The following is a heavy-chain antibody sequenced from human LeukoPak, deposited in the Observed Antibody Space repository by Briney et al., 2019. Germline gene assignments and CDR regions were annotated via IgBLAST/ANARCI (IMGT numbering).Heavy chain of an antibody. CDR2: ISAYNGNT. J-gene: IGHJ4*02. Sequence: ASVKVSCKASGYTITSYGISWVRQAPGQGLEWMGWISAYNGNTNYAQKLQGRVTMTTDTSTSTAYMELRSLRSEDTAMYYCAMRKPYDSSGPFDYWGQGTLVTVSS. CDR1: GYTITSYG. V-gene: IGHV1-18*01. CDR3: AMRKPYDSSGPFDY. D-gene: IGHD3-22*01.